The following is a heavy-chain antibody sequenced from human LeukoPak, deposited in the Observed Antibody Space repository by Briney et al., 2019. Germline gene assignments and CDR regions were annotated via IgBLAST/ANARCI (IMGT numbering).Heavy chain of an antibody. D-gene: IGHD3-3*01. V-gene: IGHV1-2*02. Sequence: GDYERRVRQAPGQWLEWMGWINPNSGGTNYAQKFQGRVTMTRDTSISTAYMELSRLRSDDTAVYYCARVDRNYYDFWSGYSGNIDYWGQGTLVTVSS. CDR1: GDY. J-gene: IGHJ4*02. CDR2: INPNSGGT. CDR3: ARVDRNYYDFWSGYSGNIDY.